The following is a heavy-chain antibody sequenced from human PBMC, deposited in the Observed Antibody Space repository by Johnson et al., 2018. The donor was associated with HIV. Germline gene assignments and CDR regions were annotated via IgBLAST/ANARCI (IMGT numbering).Heavy chain of an antibody. CDR3: AKELALYSSGYGGDAFDI. D-gene: IGHD6-19*01. CDR2: ILYDGSNK. CDR1: GFTFSSYA. J-gene: IGHJ3*02. V-gene: IGHV3-33*06. Sequence: QMQLVESGGGVVQPGRSLRLSCAASGFTFSSYAMHWVRQAPGKGLEWVAVILYDGSNKYYADSVKGRFTISRDNSKNTLYLQMNSLRAEDTAVYYCAKELALYSSGYGGDAFDIWGQGTMVTVSS.